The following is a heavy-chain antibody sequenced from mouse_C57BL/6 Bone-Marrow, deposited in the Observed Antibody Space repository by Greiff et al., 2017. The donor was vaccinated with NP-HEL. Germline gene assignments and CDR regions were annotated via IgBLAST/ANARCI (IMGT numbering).Heavy chain of an antibody. V-gene: IGHV5-4*03. CDR3: ARVITTVVFDY. Sequence: EVKVVESGGGLVKPGGSLKLSCAASGFTFSSYAMSWVRQTPEKRLEWVATISDGGSYTYYPDNVKGRFTISRDNAKNNLYLQMSHLKSEDTAMYYCARVITTVVFDYWGQGTTLTVSS. J-gene: IGHJ2*01. CDR2: ISDGGSYT. D-gene: IGHD1-1*01. CDR1: GFTFSSYA.